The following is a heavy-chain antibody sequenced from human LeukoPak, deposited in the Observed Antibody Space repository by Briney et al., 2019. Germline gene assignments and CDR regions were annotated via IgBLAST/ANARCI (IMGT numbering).Heavy chain of an antibody. Sequence: ASVKVSCKASGYTFTGYYMHWVRQAPGQGLEWMGWINPNSGGTNYAQKFQGRVTMTRDTSISTAYMELSSLRSEDTAVYYCARELGYSVDQDAFDIWGQGTMVTVSS. CDR2: INPNSGGT. D-gene: IGHD5-18*01. J-gene: IGHJ3*02. CDR1: GYTFTGYY. V-gene: IGHV1-2*02. CDR3: ARELGYSVDQDAFDI.